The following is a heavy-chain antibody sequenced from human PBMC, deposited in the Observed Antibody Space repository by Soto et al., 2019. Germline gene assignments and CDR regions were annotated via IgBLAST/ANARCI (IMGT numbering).Heavy chain of an antibody. Sequence: SSETLSLTCAVSGGSISSNNWWSWVRQPPGKGLEWIAEIYHSGSTNYNPSLKSRLTISVDKSKNQFSLKLSSVTAADTAMYYCARRFLRRSAPPNNYFDPWGQGTLVTVSS. V-gene: IGHV4-4*02. CDR1: GGSISSNNW. J-gene: IGHJ5*02. D-gene: IGHD3-10*01. CDR2: IYHSGST. CDR3: ARRFLRRSAPPNNYFDP.